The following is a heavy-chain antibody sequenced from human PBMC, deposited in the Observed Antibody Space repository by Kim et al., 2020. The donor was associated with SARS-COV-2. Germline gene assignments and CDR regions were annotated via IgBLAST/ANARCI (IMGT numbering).Heavy chain of an antibody. D-gene: IGHD2-8*01. V-gene: IGHV1-18*04. CDR2: INTKNGDT. CDR1: GYIFSSFG. CDR3: ARTKGHDY. J-gene: IGHJ4*02. Sequence: ASVKVSCKASGYIFSSFGISWVRQAPGQGLEWMGGINTKNGDTKYEQKLQDRVTLTTETSTRTVYMELRSLTSDDTAVYYCARTKGHDYWGQGTLVTVSS.